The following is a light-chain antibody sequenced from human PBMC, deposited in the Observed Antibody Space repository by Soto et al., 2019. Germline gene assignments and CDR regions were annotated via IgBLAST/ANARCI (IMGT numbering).Light chain of an antibody. CDR1: QSVSSSY. Sequence: DIVLTQSPGTLSLSPGERATLSCRASQSVSSSYLAWYQQKPGQAPRLLIYGASSRSTGIPDRFSGSGSATDLTLTISRLEPEDFAVYYCQQYGSSPYTFGQGTKLEIK. CDR2: GAS. V-gene: IGKV3-20*01. J-gene: IGKJ2*01. CDR3: QQYGSSPYT.